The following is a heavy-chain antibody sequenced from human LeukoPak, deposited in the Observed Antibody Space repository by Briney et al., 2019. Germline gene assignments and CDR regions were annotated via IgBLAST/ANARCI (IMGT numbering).Heavy chain of an antibody. V-gene: IGHV1-18*01. Sequence: ASVKVSCKASGYTFTSYGISWVRQAPGQGLEWMGWISAYNGNTNYAQKLQGRVTMTRDTSTSTVYMELSSLRSEDTAIYFCARDPTVITSSRITIFGVVKSPHNWFDPWGQGTQVTVSS. CDR3: ARDPTVITSSRITIFGVVKSPHNWFDP. CDR2: ISAYNGNT. CDR1: GYTFTSYG. D-gene: IGHD3-3*01. J-gene: IGHJ5*02.